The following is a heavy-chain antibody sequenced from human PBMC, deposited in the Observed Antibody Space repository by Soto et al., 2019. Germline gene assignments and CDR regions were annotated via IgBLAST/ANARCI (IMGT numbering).Heavy chain of an antibody. V-gene: IGHV4-59*01. J-gene: IGHJ4*02. CDR1: GGSISSYY. Sequence: PSETLSITCTVSGGSISSYYWSWIRQPPGKGLEWIGYIYYSGSTNYNPSLKSRVTISVDTSKNQFSLKLSSVTAADTTVYYCARDIVVVPAAIHYFDYWGQGTLVTVSS. CDR3: ARDIVVVPAAIHYFDY. D-gene: IGHD2-2*02. CDR2: IYYSGST.